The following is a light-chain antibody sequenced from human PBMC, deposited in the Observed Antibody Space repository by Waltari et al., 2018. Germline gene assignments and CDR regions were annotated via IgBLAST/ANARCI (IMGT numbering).Light chain of an antibody. CDR2: QDS. CDR3: QAGDSFIVF. CDR1: KLGDKY. Sequence: SYELTQPPSVSVSPGQTANITCSGDKLGDKYVCWYQQRPGQSPVLVIFQDSQRPSGSPERFSGSNSGNTATLTISGTQPMDEADYYCQAGDSFIVFFGGGTKLTVL. V-gene: IGLV3-1*01. J-gene: IGLJ2*01.